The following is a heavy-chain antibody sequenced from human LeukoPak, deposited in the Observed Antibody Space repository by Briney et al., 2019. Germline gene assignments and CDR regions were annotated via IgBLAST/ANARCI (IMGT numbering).Heavy chain of an antibody. CDR3: ASLKCISTTCPSRYVMDV. V-gene: IGHV4-59*01. J-gene: IGHJ6*02. CDR2: IYYSGST. CDR1: GGSINSYY. D-gene: IGHD2-2*01. Sequence: SETLSLTCSVSGGSINSYYWSWIRQPPGKGLEYIGYIYYSGSTNYNPSLKSRVTISVDTSKDQFSLNLTSVTAADTAVYYCASLKCISTTCPSRYVMDVWGQGTTVTVSS.